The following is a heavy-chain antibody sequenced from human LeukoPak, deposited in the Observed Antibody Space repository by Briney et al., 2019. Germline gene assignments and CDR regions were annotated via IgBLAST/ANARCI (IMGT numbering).Heavy chain of an antibody. V-gene: IGHV4-34*01. Sequence: SETLSLTCAVYGGSFSGCYWSWIRQPPGKGLEWIGEINHSVSTNYNPSLKTRVTISVDTSKNPFSLKLSSVTAADTAVYYCARGSNDFWSGYYTGIRWGWFDPWGQGTLVTVSS. CDR3: ARGSNDFWSGYYTGIRWGWFDP. D-gene: IGHD3-3*01. J-gene: IGHJ5*02. CDR2: INHSVST. CDR1: GGSFSGCY.